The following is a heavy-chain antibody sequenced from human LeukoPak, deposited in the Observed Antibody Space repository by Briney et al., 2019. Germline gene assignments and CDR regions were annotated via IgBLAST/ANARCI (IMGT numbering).Heavy chain of an antibody. Sequence: GGSLRLSCAASGLTFSSIAMSWVPQAPDKGLEWVSNISGSGGGTYYADSVKGRFTISRDDSKNTLYLQINSLRADDTAVYYCAKDLGRYRNNFFDYWGRGNLITVSS. CDR1: GLTFSSIA. J-gene: IGHJ4*02. CDR2: ISGSGGGT. CDR3: AKDLGRYRNNFFDY. D-gene: IGHD1-26*01. V-gene: IGHV3-23*01.